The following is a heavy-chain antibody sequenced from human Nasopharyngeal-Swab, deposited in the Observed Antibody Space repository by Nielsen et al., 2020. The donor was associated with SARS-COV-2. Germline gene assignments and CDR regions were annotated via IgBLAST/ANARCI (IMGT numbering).Heavy chain of an antibody. CDR2: IYFGGTT. CDR3: ARDETSSGSQVSYYGMDV. J-gene: IGHJ6*02. V-gene: IGHV3-66*01. D-gene: IGHD3-10*01. Sequence: GESLNISCVASGFTFSSYAMTWLRQAPGRGLEWVSGIYFGGTTYYAHTVKGRFTISRDNSQNTLYLQMNSLRAEDTAVYYCARDETSSGSQVSYYGMDVWGRGTTVTVSS. CDR1: GFTFSSYA.